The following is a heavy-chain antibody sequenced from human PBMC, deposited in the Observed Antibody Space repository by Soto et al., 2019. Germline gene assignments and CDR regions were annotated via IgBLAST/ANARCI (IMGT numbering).Heavy chain of an antibody. V-gene: IGHV3-74*01. Sequence: EVQLVESGGGLVQPGGSLRLSCAASGFTFSSYWMHWVRQAPGKGLVWVSRINSDGSSTSYADSVKGRFTISRDNAKNTLYLQMNSLRAEDTAVYYCARVKNPYDFWSGYPYYFDYWGQGTLVTVSS. CDR3: ARVKNPYDFWSGYPYYFDY. CDR1: GFTFSSYW. J-gene: IGHJ4*02. D-gene: IGHD3-3*01. CDR2: INSDGSST.